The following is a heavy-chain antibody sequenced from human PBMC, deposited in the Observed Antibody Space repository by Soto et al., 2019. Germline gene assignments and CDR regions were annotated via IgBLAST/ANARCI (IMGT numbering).Heavy chain of an antibody. Sequence: VGSLRLSCAASGITFSNTWMHWVRQVPGKGLVWVAYINSDGTTTTYADSVRGRFAISRDNAKNKVYLQMNSLRAEDTALYYCTKDGSYAQYVWGQGTAVTVSS. CDR1: GITFSNTW. V-gene: IGHV3-74*01. J-gene: IGHJ6*02. D-gene: IGHD5-18*01. CDR2: INSDGTTT. CDR3: TKDGSYAQYV.